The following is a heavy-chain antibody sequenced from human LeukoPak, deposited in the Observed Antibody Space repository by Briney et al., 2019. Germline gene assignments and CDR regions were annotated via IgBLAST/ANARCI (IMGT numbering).Heavy chain of an antibody. CDR1: GGSISSYY. CDR3: ARPQYGGSYWYAFDI. D-gene: IGHD1-26*01. V-gene: IGHV4-59*01. CDR2: VHYSGST. J-gene: IGHJ3*02. Sequence: SETLSLTCTVSGGSISSYYWSSIRQPPGKGLEWIGYVHYSGSTNYNPSLKSRVTTSVDTSKNQFSLNLNSVTAADTAVYYCARPQYGGSYWYAFDIWGQGTMVTVSS.